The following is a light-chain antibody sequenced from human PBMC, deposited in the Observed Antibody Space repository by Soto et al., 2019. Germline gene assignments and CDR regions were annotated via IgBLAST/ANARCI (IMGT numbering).Light chain of an antibody. J-gene: IGKJ1*01. V-gene: IGKV1-5*01. CDR2: DAS. Sequence: DIQMTQSPSTLSAPVGDRVTITCRASQSISSWLAWYQQKPGKAPNLLIYDASSLKSGVPSRFSGSGSGTEFTLTISSLQPDDFTTYYCQQYDGYPWTFGPGTKVDIK. CDR3: QQYDGYPWT. CDR1: QSISSW.